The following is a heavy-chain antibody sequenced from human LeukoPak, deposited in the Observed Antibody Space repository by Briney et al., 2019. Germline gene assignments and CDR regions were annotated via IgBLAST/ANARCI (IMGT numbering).Heavy chain of an antibody. CDR3: AKDKGYSYGPGGIRYYFDY. J-gene: IGHJ4*02. CDR1: GFTFDDYA. D-gene: IGHD5-18*01. V-gene: IGHV3-43D*04. Sequence: PGGSPRLSCAASGFTFDDYAMHWVRQAPGKGLEWVSLISWDGGSTYYADSVKGRFTISRDNSKNSLYLQMNSLRAEDTALYYCAKDKGYSYGPGGIRYYFDYWGQGTLVTVSS. CDR2: ISWDGGST.